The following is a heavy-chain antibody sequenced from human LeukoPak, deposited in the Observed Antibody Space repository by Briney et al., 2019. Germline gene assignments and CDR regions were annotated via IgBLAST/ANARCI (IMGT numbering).Heavy chain of an antibody. CDR3: SRESGAFCPFGY. V-gene: IGHV4-4*02. J-gene: IGHJ4*02. D-gene: IGHD1-26*01. Sequence: PSKTVSLTCCVSSGSSSSTNWWSRVRQPPGQGLEWIGEGGRTGETHYNPCLDARVTMSLDGSGNQVSPTLTSVTAAAPAIYYCSRESGAFCPFGYWGQGTLVIVPP. CDR2: GGRTGET. CDR1: SGSSSSTNW.